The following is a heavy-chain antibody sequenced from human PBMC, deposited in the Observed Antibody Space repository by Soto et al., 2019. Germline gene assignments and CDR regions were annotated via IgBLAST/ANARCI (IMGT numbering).Heavy chain of an antibody. CDR3: ARDLPGYCSGGSCPTLDY. J-gene: IGHJ4*02. D-gene: IGHD2-15*01. CDR1: GFTFSSYG. V-gene: IGHV3-33*01. Sequence: QVQLVESGGGVVQPGRSLRLSCAASGFTFSSYGMHWVRQAPGKGLEWVAVIWYDGSNKYYADSVKGRFTISRDNSKNTLYLQMNSLRAEDTAVYYCARDLPGYCSGGSCPTLDYWGQGTLVTVS. CDR2: IWYDGSNK.